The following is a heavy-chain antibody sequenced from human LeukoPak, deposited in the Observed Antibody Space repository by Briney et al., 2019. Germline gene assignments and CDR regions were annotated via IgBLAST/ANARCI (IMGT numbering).Heavy chain of an antibody. CDR1: GFTFSSYA. CDR2: FSGSGGST. D-gene: IGHD3-3*01. CDR3: AKGFLEWLYYFDY. V-gene: IGHV3-23*01. Sequence: GGSLTLSCAASGFTFSSYAMSWARQAPGKGVEWVSAFSGSGGSTYYADSVKGRFTIPRDNSKNTLYRQMNGLRAEDTAVYYCAKGFLEWLYYFDYWGQGTLVTVSS. J-gene: IGHJ4*02.